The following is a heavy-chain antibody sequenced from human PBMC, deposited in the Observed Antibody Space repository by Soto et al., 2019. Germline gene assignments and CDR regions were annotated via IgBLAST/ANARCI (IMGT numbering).Heavy chain of an antibody. CDR2: ISYDGSNK. Sequence: PGGSLRLSCAASGFTFSSYGMHWVRQAPGKGLEWVAVISYDGSNKYYADSVKGRFTISRDNSKNTLYLQMNSLRAEDTAVYYCAKDFHYDILTGYEDYWGQGT. CDR1: GFTFSSYG. CDR3: AKDFHYDILTGYEDY. V-gene: IGHV3-30*18. D-gene: IGHD3-9*01. J-gene: IGHJ4*02.